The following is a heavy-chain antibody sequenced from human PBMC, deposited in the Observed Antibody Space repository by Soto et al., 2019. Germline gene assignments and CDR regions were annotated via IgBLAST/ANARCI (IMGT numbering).Heavy chain of an antibody. V-gene: IGHV3-48*03. Sequence: EVQLVESGGGLVQPGGSLRLSCAASGFIFSSYEMNWVRQAPGKGLEWVSYLSNSGSTIYYADSVKGRFTISRDNAKKSLYLQMNSLRAEDTAVYYCARGGGTASFSETNRFDPWGQGTLVTVSS. CDR1: GFIFSSYE. CDR2: LSNSGSTI. D-gene: IGHD2-21*02. J-gene: IGHJ5*02. CDR3: ARGGGTASFSETNRFDP.